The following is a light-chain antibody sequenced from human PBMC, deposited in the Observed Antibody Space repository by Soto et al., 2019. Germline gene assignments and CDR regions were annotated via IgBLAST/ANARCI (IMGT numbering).Light chain of an antibody. CDR3: SSYAGSDNFVV. Sequence: QAVVTQPPSASGSPGQSVTISCTGTSSDVGGYNYVSWYQHHPGKAPKLMIYEVFKRPSGVPDRFSGSKSDNTASLTVSGLRAEDEAVYYCSSYAGSDNFVVFGGGTKVTVL. CDR1: SSDVGGYNY. J-gene: IGLJ2*01. V-gene: IGLV2-8*01. CDR2: EVF.